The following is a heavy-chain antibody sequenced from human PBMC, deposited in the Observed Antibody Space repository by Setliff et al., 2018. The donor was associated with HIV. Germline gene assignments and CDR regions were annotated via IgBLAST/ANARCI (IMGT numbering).Heavy chain of an antibody. V-gene: IGHV4-39*01. D-gene: IGHD3-3*01. CDR1: GGSISSSSNY. CDR2: IYYSGST. J-gene: IGHJ5*02. Sequence: KPSETLSLTCTVSGGSISSSSNYWGWIRQPPGKGLEWIGNIYYSGSTYYNPSLKSRVTISVDMSKNQFSLRLTSVTAADTAMYYCARHDFWSGYHNWFDPWGQGTLVTVSS. CDR3: ARHDFWSGYHNWFDP.